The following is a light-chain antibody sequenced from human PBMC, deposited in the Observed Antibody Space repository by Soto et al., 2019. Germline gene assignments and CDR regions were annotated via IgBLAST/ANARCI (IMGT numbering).Light chain of an antibody. Sequence: EIALTQSPGTLSLSPEERATLSCRASQSVSSSSYLAWYQQKPGHDPRLPIYGASSRATGIPDRFSGSGSATDFTLTISRLEPEDFAVYYCLQYGSSPSYTFGQGAKLVIK. CDR1: QSVSSSSY. V-gene: IGKV3-20*01. CDR3: LQYGSSPSYT. J-gene: IGKJ2*01. CDR2: GAS.